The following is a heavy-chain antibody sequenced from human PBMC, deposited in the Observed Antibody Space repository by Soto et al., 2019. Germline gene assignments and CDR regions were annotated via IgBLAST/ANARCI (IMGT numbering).Heavy chain of an antibody. Sequence: EVKVVESGGGLVQPGGSLRLSCAASGFPFSTYWMHWVRQVPGKGLVWVSRIKGDGSSLTYADSVKGRFTISRDNVENTVYLQMGSLRADDTAVYYCARGLKNYYGVDVWGQGTTVTVSS. CDR3: ARGLKNYYGVDV. CDR2: IKGDGSSL. J-gene: IGHJ6*02. V-gene: IGHV3-74*01. CDR1: GFPFSTYW.